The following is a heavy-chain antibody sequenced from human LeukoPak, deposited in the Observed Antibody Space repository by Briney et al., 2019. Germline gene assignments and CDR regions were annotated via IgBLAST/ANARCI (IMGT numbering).Heavy chain of an antibody. Sequence: SETLSLTCAVYGGSFSGYCWSWIRQPPGKGLEWIGEINHSGSTNYNPSLKSRVTISVDTSKNQFSLKLSSVTAADTAVYYCASRSYCSSTSCYDFDYWGQGTLVTVSS. CDR2: INHSGST. J-gene: IGHJ4*02. CDR3: ASRSYCSSTSCYDFDY. D-gene: IGHD2-2*01. CDR1: GGSFSGYC. V-gene: IGHV4-34*01.